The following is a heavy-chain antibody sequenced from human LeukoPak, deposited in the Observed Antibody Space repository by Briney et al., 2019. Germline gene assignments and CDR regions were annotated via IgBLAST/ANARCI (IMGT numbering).Heavy chain of an antibody. J-gene: IGHJ4*02. CDR1: GFTFNNYA. Sequence: GGSLRLSCAASGFTFNNYAMHWVRQAPGKGLEYVSAISGNGGSTYYADSVKGRFNISRDNSKNTLHLQMGSLGPEDMAVYYCARVGRYSSSWYYDYWGQGTLVTVSS. D-gene: IGHD6-13*01. CDR2: ISGNGGST. CDR3: ARVGRYSSSWYYDY. V-gene: IGHV3-64*02.